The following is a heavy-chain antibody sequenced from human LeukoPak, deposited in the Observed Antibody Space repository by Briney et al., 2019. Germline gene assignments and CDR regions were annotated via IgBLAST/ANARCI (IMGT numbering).Heavy chain of an antibody. CDR2: IIPIFGTA. Sequence: SVKVSCKASGGTFSSYAISWVRQAPGQGLEWMGGIIPIFGTANYAQKFQGRVTITADESTSTAYMELSSLRSEDTAVYYCAREFPPYSGRLGYWGQGTLVTVSS. D-gene: IGHD1-26*01. CDR3: AREFPPYSGRLGY. J-gene: IGHJ4*02. CDR1: GGTFSSYA. V-gene: IGHV1-69*13.